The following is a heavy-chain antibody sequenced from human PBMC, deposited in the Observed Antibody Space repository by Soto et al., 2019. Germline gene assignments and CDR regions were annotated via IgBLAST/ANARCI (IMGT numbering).Heavy chain of an antibody. CDR3: ARVISSRDEYFDY. J-gene: IGHJ4*02. Sequence: SETLSLTCTVSGGSISSYYWSWIRQPPGKGLEWIGYIYYSGSTNYNPSLKSRVTISVDTSKNQFSLKLSSVTAADTAVYYCARVISSRDEYFDYWGQGTVVTVSS. CDR1: GGSISSYY. CDR2: IYYSGST. D-gene: IGHD2-2*01. V-gene: IGHV4-59*01.